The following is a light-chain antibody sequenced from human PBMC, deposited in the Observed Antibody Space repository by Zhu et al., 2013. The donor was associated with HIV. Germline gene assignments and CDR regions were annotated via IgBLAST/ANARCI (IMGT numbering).Light chain of an antibody. V-gene: IGKV3D-20*02. J-gene: IGKJ1*01. Sequence: EIVLTQSPGTLSLSPGERATLSCRASQSVSSSYLAWYQQRPGQAPRLLIYGASSRATGIPDRFSGSASGTDFTLTISSLEPEDSAVYYCQQRINWPWTFGQGTKVEIK. CDR3: QQRINWPWT. CDR1: QSVSSSY. CDR2: GAS.